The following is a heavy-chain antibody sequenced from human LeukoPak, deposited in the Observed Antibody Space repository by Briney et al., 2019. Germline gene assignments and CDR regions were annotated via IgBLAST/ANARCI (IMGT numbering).Heavy chain of an antibody. CDR1: GASITSSNHY. CDR3: AAPSGSTYYSPFDF. V-gene: IGHV4-39*01. D-gene: IGHD1-26*01. Sequence: SETLSLTCTVSGASITSSNHYWGWIRQPPGKALEWIGNIYYSGHTSYTPSLKSRVFVSVDTSKNQFSLRLTSVSAADTAVYYCAAPSGSTYYSPFDFWGQGTTVSVSS. J-gene: IGHJ4*02. CDR2: IYYSGHT.